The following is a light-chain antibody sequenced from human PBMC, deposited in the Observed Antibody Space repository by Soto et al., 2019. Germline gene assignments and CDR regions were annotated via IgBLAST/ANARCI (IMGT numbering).Light chain of an antibody. CDR3: QQYHRSPWA. J-gene: IGKJ1*01. Sequence: EIVLTQSPGTLSLSPGERATLSCRASQSVSSSYLAWYQQKPGQAPRLLIYGPSSRATGIPDRFSGSGSGTDFTLTISRLEPEDSAVYYCQQYHRSPWAFGQGTKVDIK. V-gene: IGKV3-20*01. CDR1: QSVSSSY. CDR2: GPS.